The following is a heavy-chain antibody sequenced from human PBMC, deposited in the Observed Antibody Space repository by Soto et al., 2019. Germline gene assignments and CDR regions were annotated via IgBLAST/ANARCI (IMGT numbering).Heavy chain of an antibody. V-gene: IGHV1-18*04. CDR3: ACARGIVGVVAATRDDAFDI. D-gene: IGHD2-15*01. J-gene: IGHJ3*02. CDR2: ISAYNGNT. Sequence: ASVKVSCKASGYTFTSYGISWVRQAPGQGLEWMGWISAYNGNTNYAQKLQGRVTMTTDTSTSTAYRELRSLRSEDTAVYYCACARGIVGVVAATRDDAFDIWGQGTMVTVSS. CDR1: GYTFTSYG.